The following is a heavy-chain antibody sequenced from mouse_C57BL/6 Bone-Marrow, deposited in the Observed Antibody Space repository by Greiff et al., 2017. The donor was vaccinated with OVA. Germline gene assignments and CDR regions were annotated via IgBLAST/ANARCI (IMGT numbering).Heavy chain of an antibody. D-gene: IGHD1-1*01. V-gene: IGHV5-6*01. Sequence: EVQLVESGGDLVKPGGSLKLSCAASGFTFSSYGMSWVRQTPDKRLEWVATISSGGSYTYYPASVKGRFTISSDTAKHTLYLQMSSLKSEDTAVYYCASQFTTGVARDFDVWGTGTTVTVSS. CDR1: GFTFSSYG. J-gene: IGHJ1*03. CDR2: ISSGGSYT. CDR3: ASQFTTGVARDFDV.